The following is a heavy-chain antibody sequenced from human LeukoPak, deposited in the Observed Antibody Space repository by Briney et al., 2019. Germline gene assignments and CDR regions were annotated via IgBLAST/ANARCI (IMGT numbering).Heavy chain of an antibody. Sequence: PSETLSLTCTVSGGSISSGSYYWSWIRQPAGKGLEWIGRIYTSGSTNYNPSLKSRVTISVDTSKNQFSLKLSSVTAADTAVYYCARAPPSDYGGNQYYFDYWGQGTLVTVSS. J-gene: IGHJ4*02. CDR3: ARAPPSDYGGNQYYFDY. D-gene: IGHD4-23*01. CDR1: GGSISSGSYY. V-gene: IGHV4-61*02. CDR2: IYTSGST.